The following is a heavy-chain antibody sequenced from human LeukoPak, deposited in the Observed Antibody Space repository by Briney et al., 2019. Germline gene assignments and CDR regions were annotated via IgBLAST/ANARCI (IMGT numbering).Heavy chain of an antibody. V-gene: IGHV3-30*18. CDR3: AKSGGYCTDGICYHFDY. CDR1: GFAFNTFG. CDR2: ISSDGSKE. D-gene: IGHD2-8*01. Sequence: PGRSLRLSCAASGFAFNTFGIHWVRQAPGKGLEWVAVISSDGSKEYYGDSVKGRFTISRDNSKNILYLQMNSLRAKDSAVYYCAKSGGYCTDGICYHFDYWGQGTLVTVSS. J-gene: IGHJ4*02.